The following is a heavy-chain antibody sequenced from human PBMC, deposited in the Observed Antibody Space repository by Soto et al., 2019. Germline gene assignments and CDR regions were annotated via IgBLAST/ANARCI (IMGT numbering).Heavy chain of an antibody. CDR1: GDTFNDYY. CDR3: ARASGGATATFDYYYCYMDV. CDR2: INPNGGVT. Sequence: QVQLVQSGAEVKRPGASVTVSCRSSGDTFNDYYIHWVRQAPGQGREWMGWINPNGGVTKYAQKFQGWVSMTRDTSIRTDHMQLSRLRYDATAVYYCARASGGATATFDYYYCYMDVWGTGTTVTVSS. V-gene: IGHV1-2*04. J-gene: IGHJ6*03. D-gene: IGHD5-12*01.